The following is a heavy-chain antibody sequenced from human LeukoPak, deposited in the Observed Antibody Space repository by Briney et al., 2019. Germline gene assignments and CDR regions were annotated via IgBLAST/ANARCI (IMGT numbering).Heavy chain of an antibody. D-gene: IGHD5-12*01. Sequence: GALVKVSCKASGGTFSSYAISWVRQAPGQGLEWMGGIIPIFGTANYAQKFQGRVTITADESTSTAYMELSSLRSADTAVYYCAREVATIEDYYYYYMDVWGKGTTVTVSS. CDR3: AREVATIEDYYYYYMDV. CDR1: GGTFSSYA. CDR2: IIPIFGTA. V-gene: IGHV1-69*13. J-gene: IGHJ6*03.